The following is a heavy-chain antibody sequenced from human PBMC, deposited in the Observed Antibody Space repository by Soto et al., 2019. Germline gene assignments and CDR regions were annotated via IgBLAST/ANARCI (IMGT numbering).Heavy chain of an antibody. V-gene: IGHV3-66*01. CDR3: ANFGGLTKSI. J-gene: IGHJ4*02. D-gene: IGHD3-16*01. CDR1: GFTVGSNY. Sequence: EVKLVESGGGLVQPGGSLRLSCAASGFTVGSNYMSWVRQAPGKGLEWVSIMYAGGSRFYADSVKGRFTISRDNSKNTLYLQIDSLRAEDTAVYYCANFGGLTKSIWGQGTLVTVSS. CDR2: MYAGGSR.